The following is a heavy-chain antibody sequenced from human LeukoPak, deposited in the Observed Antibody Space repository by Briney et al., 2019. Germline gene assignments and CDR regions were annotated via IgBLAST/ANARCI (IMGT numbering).Heavy chain of an antibody. Sequence: SETLSLTCTVSGGSISSYYWSWIRQPAGKGLEWIGRIYTSGSTNYNPSLKSRVTLSLDPSQNQFSLTLSSVTAADTAVYYCARDLNGSRWYGRGAFDIWGQGTMVPVSS. CDR3: ARDLNGSRWYGRGAFDI. CDR2: IYTSGST. D-gene: IGHD6-19*01. CDR1: GGSISSYY. J-gene: IGHJ3*02. V-gene: IGHV4-4*07.